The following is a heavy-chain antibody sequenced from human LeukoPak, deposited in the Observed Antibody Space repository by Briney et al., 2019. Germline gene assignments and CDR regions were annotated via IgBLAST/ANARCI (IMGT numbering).Heavy chain of an antibody. Sequence: GGSLRLSCAASGFTFSSHGMNWVRQAPGKGLEWVSGITGSGANAYYADSVKGRFTISRDNSKNTLYLQMNSLRAEDTAVYYCARGPVGAMAGIHYWGQGTLVTVSS. D-gene: IGHD6-19*01. CDR3: ARGPVGAMAGIHY. J-gene: IGHJ4*02. CDR2: ITGSGANA. V-gene: IGHV3-23*01. CDR1: GFTFSSHG.